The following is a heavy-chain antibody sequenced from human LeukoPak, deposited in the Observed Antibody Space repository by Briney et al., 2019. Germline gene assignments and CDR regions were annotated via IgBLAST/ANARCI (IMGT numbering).Heavy chain of an antibody. J-gene: IGHJ3*02. V-gene: IGHV3-21*01. Sequence: GGSLRLSCAASGFTFSSYSMNWVRQAPGKGLEWVSSISSSSSYIYYADSVKGRFTISRDNAKNSLCLQMNSLRAEDTAVYYCARDYDFRSGYYPDDIWGQGTMVTVSS. CDR1: GFTFSSYS. CDR3: ARDYDFRSGYYPDDI. D-gene: IGHD3-3*01. CDR2: ISSSSSYI.